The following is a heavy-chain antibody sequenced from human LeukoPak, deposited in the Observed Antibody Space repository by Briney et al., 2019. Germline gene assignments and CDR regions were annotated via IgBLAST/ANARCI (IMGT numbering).Heavy chain of an antibody. J-gene: IGHJ4*02. D-gene: IGHD5-24*01. CDR3: ARVLMATAAFDY. Sequence: SETLSLTCTVSGGSISSFYWSWIRQAAGKGLEWIGRIYTTGSTDYNSSLKSRVTMSVDTSKNQFSLKVISVTAADTAVYYCARVLMATAAFDYWGQGTLVTVSS. V-gene: IGHV4-4*07. CDR2: IYTTGST. CDR1: GGSISSFY.